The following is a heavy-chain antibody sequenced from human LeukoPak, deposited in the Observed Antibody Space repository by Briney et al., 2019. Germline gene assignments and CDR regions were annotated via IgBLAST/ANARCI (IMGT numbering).Heavy chain of an antibody. Sequence: PSETLSLTCTVSGGSISSSSYYWGWTRQPPGKGLEWIGSIYYSGSTYYNPSLKSRVTISVGTSKNQFSLKLSSVTAADTAVYYCARWDSSGYSIRSQSFDYWGQGTLVTVSS. J-gene: IGHJ4*02. V-gene: IGHV4-39*07. CDR2: IYYSGST. D-gene: IGHD3-22*01. CDR1: GGSISSSSYY. CDR3: ARWDSSGYSIRSQSFDY.